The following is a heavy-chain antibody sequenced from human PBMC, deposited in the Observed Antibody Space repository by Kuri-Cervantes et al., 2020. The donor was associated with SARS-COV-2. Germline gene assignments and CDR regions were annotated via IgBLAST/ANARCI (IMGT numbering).Heavy chain of an antibody. CDR2: ISGSGGST. V-gene: IGHV3-23*01. CDR1: GFTFSNYA. CDR3: ARDRSYYYYYMDV. J-gene: IGHJ6*03. Sequence: GGSLRLSCAASGFTFSNYAMNWVRQAPGKGLEWVSAISGSGGSTYYADSVKGRFTISRDNSKNTLYLQMNSLRAEDTAVYYCARDRSYYYYYMDVWGKGTTVTVSS.